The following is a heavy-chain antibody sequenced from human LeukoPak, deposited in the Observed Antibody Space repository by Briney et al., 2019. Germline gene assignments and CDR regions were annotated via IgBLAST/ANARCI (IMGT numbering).Heavy chain of an antibody. Sequence: SVKVSCKASGGTFSSYAISWVRQAPGQGLEWMGGIIPIFGTANYAQKFQGRVTITADESTSTAYMELSSLRSKDTAVYYCARWEPTTPQIGAFDYWGQGTLVTVSS. V-gene: IGHV1-69*13. CDR1: GGTFSSYA. D-gene: IGHD4-11*01. CDR2: IIPIFGTA. CDR3: ARWEPTTPQIGAFDY. J-gene: IGHJ4*02.